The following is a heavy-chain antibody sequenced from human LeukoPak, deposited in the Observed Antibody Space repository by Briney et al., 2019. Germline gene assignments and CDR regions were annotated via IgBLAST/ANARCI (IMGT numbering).Heavy chain of an antibody. CDR2: ISASGDNT. J-gene: IGHJ4*02. D-gene: IGHD3-22*01. V-gene: IGHV3-23*01. CDR1: GFTFSRHA. CDR3: AKGMYANSGYLELDY. Sequence: QPGGSLRLSCAASGFTFSRHAMSWVRQAPGKGLEWVSAISASGDNTYYAGSVKGRFTLSRENSKNTLYLQMNSLRAEDTAVYYCAKGMYANSGYLELDYWGQGALVTVSS.